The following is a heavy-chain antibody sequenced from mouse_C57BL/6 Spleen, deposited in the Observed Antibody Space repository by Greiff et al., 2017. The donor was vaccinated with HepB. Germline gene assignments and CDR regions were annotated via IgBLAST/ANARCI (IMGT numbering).Heavy chain of an antibody. V-gene: IGHV5-6*01. Sequence: EVKLVESGGDLVKPGGSLKLSCAASGFTFSSYGMSWVRQTPDKRLEWVATISSGGSYTYYPDSVKGRFTISRDNAKNTLYLQMSSLKSEDTAMYYCARDRTGFAYWGQGTLVTVSA. J-gene: IGHJ3*01. CDR3: ARDRTGFAY. CDR1: GFTFSSYG. CDR2: ISSGGSYT.